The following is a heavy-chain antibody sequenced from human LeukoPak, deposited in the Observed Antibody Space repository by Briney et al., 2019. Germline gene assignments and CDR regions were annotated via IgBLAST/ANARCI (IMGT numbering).Heavy chain of an antibody. CDR2: ISDNDGST. Sequence: GGSLRLSCAASGFTFKDYAMSWVRQTPGMGLEWVSAISDNDGSTYYTDSVKGRFTISRDNSKDTVYLQMNNLRAADTALYFCVRHDSYIPFWGQGSLVTVSS. CDR1: GFTFKDYA. D-gene: IGHD5-18*01. V-gene: IGHV3-23*01. J-gene: IGHJ1*01. CDR3: VRHDSYIPF.